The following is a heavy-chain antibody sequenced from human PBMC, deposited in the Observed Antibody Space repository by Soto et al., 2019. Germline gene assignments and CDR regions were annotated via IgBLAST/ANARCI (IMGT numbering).Heavy chain of an antibody. CDR1: GYSLNELC. J-gene: IGHJ1*01. CDR3: ATDLGVALAPLSILYFQQ. D-gene: IGHD3-10*01. Sequence: APVKVSCKVSGYSLNELCMHWVRQPPGKGLEWIGGFDPEEGKMIYAQNFQGRVTMTEDTSTDTAYMELNSLTSEDTAIYYCATDLGVALAPLSILYFQQWGQGTVVTVSS. V-gene: IGHV1-24*01. CDR2: FDPEEGKM.